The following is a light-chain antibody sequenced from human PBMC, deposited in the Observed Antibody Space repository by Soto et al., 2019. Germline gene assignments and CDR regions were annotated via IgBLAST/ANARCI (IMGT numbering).Light chain of an antibody. V-gene: IGKV3-20*01. CDR3: QQYGSSPWT. Sequence: EIVLTQSPGTLSLSPGERATLSCRASQSVSSNYLAWYQQKPGQAPRPLIYGASSRATGIPDRFSGSGAGTDFPLTISRLGSEDFAVYYCQQYGSSPWTFGQGTKVEIK. J-gene: IGKJ1*01. CDR2: GAS. CDR1: QSVSSNY.